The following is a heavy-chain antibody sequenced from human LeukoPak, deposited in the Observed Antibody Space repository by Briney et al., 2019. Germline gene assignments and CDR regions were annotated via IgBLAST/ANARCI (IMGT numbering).Heavy chain of an antibody. CDR2: IYYSGST. J-gene: IGHJ6*03. V-gene: IGHV4-59*01. CDR1: GGSFSGYY. D-gene: IGHD5-24*01. Sequence: SETLSLTCAVYGGSFSGYYWSWIRQPPGKGLEWIGYIYYSGSTNYNPSLKSRVTISVDTSKNQFSLKLSSVTAADTAVYYCARVREDYYYMDVWGKGTTVTVSS. CDR3: ARVREDYYYMDV.